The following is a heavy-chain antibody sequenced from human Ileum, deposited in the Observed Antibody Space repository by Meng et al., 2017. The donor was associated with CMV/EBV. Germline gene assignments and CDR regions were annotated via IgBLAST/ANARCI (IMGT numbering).Heavy chain of an antibody. J-gene: IGHJ4*02. CDR2: IYRGDDK. V-gene: IGHV2-5*02. Sequence: SSKAVVTTVVKPTPPLVLPSTFSGSPPMTNGEGGGWIRQPPGKALEWLALIYRGDDKRYSPSLNSRLSTAKDTSKNEVVLTMTNMGPVDTGTYYCAHFVGGYYPSRPDYWGQGTLVTVSS. CDR3: AHFVGGYYPSRPDY. D-gene: IGHD1-26*01. CDR1: GSPPMTNGEG.